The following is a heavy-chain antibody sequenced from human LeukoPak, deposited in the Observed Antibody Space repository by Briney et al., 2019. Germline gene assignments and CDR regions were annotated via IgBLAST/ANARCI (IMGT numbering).Heavy chain of an antibody. J-gene: IGHJ4*02. CDR2: ISYDGSNK. Sequence: GGSLRLSCAASGFTFSTYGMHWVRQAPGKGLEWVAVISYDGSNKYYADSVKGRFTISRDNSKNTLYLQMNSLRSDDTAVYYCARGDSSGYYYSNFDYWGQGTLVTVSS. D-gene: IGHD3-22*01. CDR3: ARGDSSGYYYSNFDY. V-gene: IGHV3-30*03. CDR1: GFTFSTYG.